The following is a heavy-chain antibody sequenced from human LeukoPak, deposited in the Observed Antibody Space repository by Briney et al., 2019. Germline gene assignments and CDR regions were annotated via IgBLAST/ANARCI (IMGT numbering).Heavy chain of an antibody. V-gene: IGHV4-34*01. D-gene: IGHD6-6*01. CDR1: GGSLSAYY. CDR3: ARGPNWTIAGRPFDN. CDR2: INHSGRT. Sequence: PSETLSLTCAVSGGSLSAYYWSWIRQPPGKGLEWIGEINHSGRTSNNPSLKSRVTISLDTSKNRFSLKLSSVTAADTAVYYCARGPNWTIAGRPFDNWGQGTLVIVSS. J-gene: IGHJ4*02.